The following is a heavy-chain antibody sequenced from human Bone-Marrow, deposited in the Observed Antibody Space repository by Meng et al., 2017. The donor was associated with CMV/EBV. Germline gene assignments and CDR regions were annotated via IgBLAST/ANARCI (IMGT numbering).Heavy chain of an antibody. CDR2: INTRYGNT. Sequence: KVYCKASGYTFTNDAMHWVRQAPGQRLEWMGWINTRYGNTKYSRKFQGRVTITNDTSASTAYMELSSLRSEDTAVYYCARDRAGSYYNWGQGTLVTVSS. CDR1: GYTFTNDA. V-gene: IGHV1-3*04. D-gene: IGHD3-10*01. J-gene: IGHJ4*02. CDR3: ARDRAGSYYN.